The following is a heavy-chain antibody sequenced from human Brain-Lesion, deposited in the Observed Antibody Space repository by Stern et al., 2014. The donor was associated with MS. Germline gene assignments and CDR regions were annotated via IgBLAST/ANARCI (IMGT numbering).Heavy chain of an antibody. CDR1: GFTFSNYW. Sequence: EVQLVESGGGLVQPGGSLRLSCAASGFTFSNYWMHWVRHAPGKGLGWVSRVNNDGRRTSYADSVKGRFTMSRDNAKNTLYLQMNSLRVEDTAIYYCARGERWFDSWGQGTLVTVSS. V-gene: IGHV3-74*02. D-gene: IGHD3-10*01. J-gene: IGHJ5*01. CDR2: VNNDGRRT. CDR3: ARGERWFDS.